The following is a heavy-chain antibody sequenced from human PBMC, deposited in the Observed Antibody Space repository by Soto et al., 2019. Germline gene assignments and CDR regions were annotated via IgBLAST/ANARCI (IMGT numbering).Heavy chain of an antibody. CDR2: ISPSSSYI. J-gene: IGHJ4*02. D-gene: IGHD3-22*01. CDR1: GFTFSSYI. CDR3: ARDPYYYDTSGYSY. V-gene: IGHV3-21*01. Sequence: GGSLRLSCAASGFTFSSYIMNWVRQAPGKGLEWVSSISPSSSYIYYADSVRGRFTISRDNAKNSLYLQMNSLRAEDAAVYYCARDPYYYDTSGYSYWGQGTLVTVSS.